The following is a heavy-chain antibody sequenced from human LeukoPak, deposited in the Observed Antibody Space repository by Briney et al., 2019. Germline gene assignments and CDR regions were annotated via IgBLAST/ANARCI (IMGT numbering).Heavy chain of an antibody. CDR1: GGSIGSYY. V-gene: IGHV4-59*01. Sequence: SETLSLTCTVSGGSIGSYYWSWIRQPPGKEQEWIGYMYYSGATNYNPSLKSRVTMSIDTSKNQISLKLSSVTAADTAVYYCASQFGLRYLDYWGQGILVAVSS. CDR2: MYYSGAT. J-gene: IGHJ4*02. D-gene: IGHD3-10*01. CDR3: ASQFGLRYLDY.